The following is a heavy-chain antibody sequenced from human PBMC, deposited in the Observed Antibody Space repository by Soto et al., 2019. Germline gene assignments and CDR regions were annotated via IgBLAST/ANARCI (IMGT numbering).Heavy chain of an antibody. CDR2: VSGYNGNT. CDR3: ARGDCSSTSCSLLVDWFDP. Sequence: ASVNVSCKASGFPFKSYGITWVRQAPGQGLEWMGWVSGYNGNTNYAQRVQGRVTMTTDTSTTTAYMELRSLRSDDTAVYYCARGDCSSTSCSLLVDWFDPWGQGTLVTVSS. V-gene: IGHV1-18*01. CDR1: GFPFKSYG. J-gene: IGHJ5*02. D-gene: IGHD2-2*01.